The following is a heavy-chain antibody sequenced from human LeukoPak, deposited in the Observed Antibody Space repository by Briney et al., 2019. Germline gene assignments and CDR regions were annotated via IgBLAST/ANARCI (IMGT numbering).Heavy chain of an antibody. Sequence: GASVKVSCKASGGTFSSYAISWVRQAPGQGLEWMGGIIPIFGTASYAQKFQGRVTITADESTSTAYMELSSLRSEDTAVYYCARAGTGSYYAFDYWGQGTLVTVSS. CDR2: IIPIFGTA. CDR3: ARAGTGSYYAFDY. CDR1: GGTFSSYA. D-gene: IGHD1-26*01. V-gene: IGHV1-69*13. J-gene: IGHJ4*02.